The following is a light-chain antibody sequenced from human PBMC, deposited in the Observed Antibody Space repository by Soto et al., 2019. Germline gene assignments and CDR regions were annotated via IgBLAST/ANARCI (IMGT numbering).Light chain of an antibody. V-gene: IGKV1-33*01. CDR3: QQYDNLPLT. CDR2: DAS. Sequence: DIQMTQSPSSLSASVGDRVTITCQASQDIKNYLNWYQQKSGKAPKLLIYDASDLETGAPSRFSGSGSGTDFTFNINSLQPEDIATYYCQQYDNLPLTFGGGTKVEIK. CDR1: QDIKNY. J-gene: IGKJ4*01.